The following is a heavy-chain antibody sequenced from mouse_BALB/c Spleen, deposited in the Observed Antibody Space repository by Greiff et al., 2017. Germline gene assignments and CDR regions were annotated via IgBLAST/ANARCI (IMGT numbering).Heavy chain of an antibody. J-gene: IGHJ4*01. CDR3: ARSRTGTVYYYAMDY. CDR1: GFTFSSFG. Sequence: EVMLVESGGGLVQPGGSRKLSCAASGFTFSSFGMHWVRQAPEKGLEWVAYISSGSSTIYYADTVKGRFTISRDNPKNTLFLQMTSLRSEDTAMYYCARSRTGTVYYYAMDYWGQGTSVTVSS. CDR2: ISSGSSTI. V-gene: IGHV5-17*02. D-gene: IGHD4-1*01.